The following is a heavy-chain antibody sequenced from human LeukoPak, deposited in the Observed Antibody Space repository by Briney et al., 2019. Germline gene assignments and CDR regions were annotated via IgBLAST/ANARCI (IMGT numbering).Heavy chain of an antibody. CDR1: GGTFSSYA. V-gene: IGHV1-69*05. CDR3: ARARVAEDQPFDY. CDR2: IIPIFGTA. Sequence: ASVKVSCKASGGTFSSYAISWVRQAPGQGLEWMGGIIPIFGTANYAQKFQGRVTITTDESTSTAYMELSSLRSGNTAVYQCARARVAEDQPFDYCGQATLVTLSS. D-gene: IGHD2-2*01. J-gene: IGHJ4*02.